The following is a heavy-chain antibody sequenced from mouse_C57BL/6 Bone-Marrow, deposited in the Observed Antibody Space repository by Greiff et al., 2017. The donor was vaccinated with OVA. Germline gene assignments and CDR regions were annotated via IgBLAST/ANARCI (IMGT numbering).Heavy chain of an antibody. D-gene: IGHD5-5*01. CDR1: GYTFTSYG. CDR2: IYPRSGNT. V-gene: IGHV1-81*01. Sequence: VQLKESGAELARPGASVKLSCKASGYTFTSYGISWVKQRTGQGLEWIGEIYPRSGNTYYNEKFKGKATLTADKSSSTAYMELRSLTSEDSAVYFCARSFYLGWYFDVWGTGTTVTVSS. J-gene: IGHJ1*03. CDR3: ARSFYLGWYFDV.